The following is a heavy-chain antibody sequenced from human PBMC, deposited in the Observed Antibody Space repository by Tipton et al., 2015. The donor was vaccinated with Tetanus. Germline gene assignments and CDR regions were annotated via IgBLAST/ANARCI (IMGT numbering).Heavy chain of an antibody. CDR3: ARSTSVGSSLPLTPLFDF. Sequence: TLSLTCTVSGDSISSGPYSWSWLRQHPGKGLELIGYIYYSGTSYISPSLTRRVSIAVDTSRNQFSLNLTSVTVADSAVYYCARSTSVGSSLPLTPLFDFWGQGTLVTVSS. CDR1: GDSISSGPYS. CDR2: IYYSGTS. D-gene: IGHD1-14*01. J-gene: IGHJ5*01. V-gene: IGHV4-31*03.